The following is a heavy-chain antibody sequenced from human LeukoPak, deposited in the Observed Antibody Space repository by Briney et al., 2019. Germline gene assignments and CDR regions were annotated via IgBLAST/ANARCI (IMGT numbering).Heavy chain of an antibody. CDR2: IYYSGST. V-gene: IGHV4-59*01. CDR1: ADSLSTYY. CDR3: ARGGTKMATLNFDY. D-gene: IGHD5-24*01. J-gene: IGHJ4*02. Sequence: PSETLSLTCTVSADSLSTYYWSWIRQPPGKGLEWIGHIYYSGSTNYNPSLKSRVTISIDTSKNQLFLKLSSVTAADTAVYYCARGGTKMATLNFDYWGQGTLVTVSS.